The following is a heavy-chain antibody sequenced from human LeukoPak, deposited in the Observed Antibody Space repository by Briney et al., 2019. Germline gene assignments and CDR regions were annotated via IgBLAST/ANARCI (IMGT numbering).Heavy chain of an antibody. D-gene: IGHD3-3*01. Sequence: ASVKVSCKASGYTFTSYYMHWVRQAPGQRLEWMGIINPSGGSTSYAQKFQGRVNMTRDMSTSTVYMELSSLRSEDTAVYYCARTVEDDFSLDYWGQGTLVTVSS. CDR2: INPSGGST. J-gene: IGHJ4*02. V-gene: IGHV1-46*01. CDR1: GYTFTSYY. CDR3: ARTVEDDFSLDY.